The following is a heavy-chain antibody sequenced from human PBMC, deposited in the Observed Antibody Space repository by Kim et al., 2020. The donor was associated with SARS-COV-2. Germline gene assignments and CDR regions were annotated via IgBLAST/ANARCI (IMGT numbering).Heavy chain of an antibody. Sequence: GGSLRLSCAASGFTFSSYAMSWVRQAPGKGLEWVSAISGSGGSTYYADSVKGRFTISRDNSKNTLYLQMNSLRAEDTAVYYCAKEFLGTIFGVVYYYYYMDVWGKGTTVTVSS. CDR2: ISGSGGST. CDR3: AKEFLGTIFGVVYYYYYMDV. D-gene: IGHD3-3*01. J-gene: IGHJ6*03. V-gene: IGHV3-23*01. CDR1: GFTFSSYA.